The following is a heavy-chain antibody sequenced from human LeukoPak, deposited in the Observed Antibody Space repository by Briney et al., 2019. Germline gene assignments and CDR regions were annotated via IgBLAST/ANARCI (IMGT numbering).Heavy chain of an antibody. CDR3: GEVQTVNKFDY. D-gene: IGHD1-1*01. V-gene: IGHV3-21*04. J-gene: IGHJ4*01. CDR2: ISNNGVNT. Sequence: GGSLRLSCAASGFTFRSYSMNWVRQAPGKGLEWVSAISNNGVNTYYADSVKGRFTISRDNSKNTLYLQMTSLRHEDTAVYYCGEVQTVNKFDYWGRGTLVTVSS. CDR1: GFTFRSYS.